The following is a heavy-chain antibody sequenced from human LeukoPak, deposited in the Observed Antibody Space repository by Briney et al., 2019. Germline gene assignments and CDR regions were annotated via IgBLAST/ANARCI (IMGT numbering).Heavy chain of an antibody. CDR3: VRLRRNSDTSGYYYYYDF. D-gene: IGHD3-22*01. V-gene: IGHV3-21*01. CDR1: GYTFSSFS. CDR2: ISVRSNYI. Sequence: GGSLRLSCVASGYTFSSFSINWVRQAPGKGLEWVSSISVRSNYIYYADSVRGRFSISRDDARDSLFLQMNSLRAEDTAVYYCVRLRRNSDTSGYYYYYDFWGQGTLVTVSS. J-gene: IGHJ4*02.